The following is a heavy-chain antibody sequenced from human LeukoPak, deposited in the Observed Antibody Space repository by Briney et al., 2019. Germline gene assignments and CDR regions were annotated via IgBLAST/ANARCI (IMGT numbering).Heavy chain of an antibody. CDR1: GFSFSSCA. D-gene: IGHD7-27*01. CDR3: AKVQLGIGVDY. J-gene: IGHJ4*02. V-gene: IGHV3-23*01. Sequence: PGGSLRLSCAASGFSFSSCAVSWVRQAPGKGLEWVSGISDGGSRTYYADSVKGRFTISRDDSKNTLYLQMNSLRAEDTAVYYCAKVQLGIGVDYWGQGTLVTVSS. CDR2: ISDGGSRT.